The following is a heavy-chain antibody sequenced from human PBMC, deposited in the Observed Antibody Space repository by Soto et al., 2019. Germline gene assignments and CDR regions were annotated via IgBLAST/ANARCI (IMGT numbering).Heavy chain of an antibody. Sequence: QVQLVESGGGVVQPGRSLRLSCAASGFTFSSYGMHWVRQAPGKGLEWVAVISYDGSNKYYADSVKGRFTISRDNSKNTLYLQMNSLRAEDTAVYYCAKADSSGWYAAYWGQGTLFTVSS. CDR3: AKADSSGWYAAY. D-gene: IGHD6-19*01. V-gene: IGHV3-30*18. J-gene: IGHJ4*02. CDR2: ISYDGSNK. CDR1: GFTFSSYG.